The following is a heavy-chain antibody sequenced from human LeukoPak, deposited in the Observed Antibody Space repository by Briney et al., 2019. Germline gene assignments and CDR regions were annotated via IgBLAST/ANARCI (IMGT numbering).Heavy chain of an antibody. CDR3: ASSGLYSGSLFDY. Sequence: SVKVSCKASGGTFSSYAISWVRQAPGQGLEWMGGIIPIFGTANYAQKFQGRVTITTDESTSTAYMELSSLRSEDTAVYYCASSGLYSGSLFDYWGQGTLVTVSS. V-gene: IGHV1-69*05. CDR1: GGTFSSYA. D-gene: IGHD1-26*01. CDR2: IIPIFGTA. J-gene: IGHJ4*02.